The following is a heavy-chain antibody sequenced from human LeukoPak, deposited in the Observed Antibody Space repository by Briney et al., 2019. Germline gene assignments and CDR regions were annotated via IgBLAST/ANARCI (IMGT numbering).Heavy chain of an antibody. J-gene: IGHJ5*02. D-gene: IGHD3-22*01. Sequence: SVKVSCKASGGTFSSYAISWVRQAPGQGLEWMGRIIPIFGTANYAQKFQGRVTITTDESTSTAYMELSSLRSEDTAVYYCASPAGGKGSGFNWFDPWGQGTLVTVS. CDR2: IIPIFGTA. CDR3: ASPAGGKGSGFNWFDP. CDR1: GGTFSSYA. V-gene: IGHV1-69*05.